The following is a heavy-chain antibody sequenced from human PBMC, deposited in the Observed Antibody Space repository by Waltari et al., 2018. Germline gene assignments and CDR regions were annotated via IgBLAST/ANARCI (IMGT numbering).Heavy chain of an antibody. CDR2: IYHSAST. J-gene: IGHJ3*02. D-gene: IGHD2-15*01. Sequence: QVQLQESGPGLVKPSGTLSLTCAVSGGSISSSNWWSWVRQPPGKGLEWIGEIYHSASTNYNPSLKIRVTISVDTSKNQFSRKLSSVTAADTAVYYCARQVARYCSGGSCYGNDAFDIWGQGTMVTVSS. V-gene: IGHV4-4*02. CDR1: GGSISSSNW. CDR3: ARQVARYCSGGSCYGNDAFDI.